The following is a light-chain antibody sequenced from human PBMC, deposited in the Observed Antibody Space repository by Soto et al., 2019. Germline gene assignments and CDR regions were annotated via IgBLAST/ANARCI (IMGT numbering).Light chain of an antibody. CDR3: QQYNNWLPIT. J-gene: IGKJ5*01. Sequence: EIVMMQSPATLSVSPGERATVSCRASQSVSSNLAWYQQKPGQAPRLLIYGASTRATGIPARFSGSGSGTEFTLTISSLQSEDFAVYYCQQYNNWLPITLGQGTRLQI. CDR1: QSVSSN. CDR2: GAS. V-gene: IGKV3-15*01.